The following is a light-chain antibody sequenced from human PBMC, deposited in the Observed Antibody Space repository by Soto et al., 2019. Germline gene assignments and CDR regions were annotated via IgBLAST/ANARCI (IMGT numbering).Light chain of an antibody. Sequence: QSALTQPASVSGSPGQSITISCTGTSSDVGGYNYVSWYQQHPGKAPKLMIYDVSNRPSGVSNRFSGSKSGNXASLTISGLQXEDEADYYCSSYTSSSTLDVFGTGTXXTVL. CDR3: SSYTSSSTLDV. J-gene: IGLJ1*01. CDR2: DVS. V-gene: IGLV2-14*01. CDR1: SSDVGGYNY.